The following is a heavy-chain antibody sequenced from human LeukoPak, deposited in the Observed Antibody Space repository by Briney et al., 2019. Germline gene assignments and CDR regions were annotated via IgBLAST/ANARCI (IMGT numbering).Heavy chain of an antibody. CDR3: ARDFGTTIFGVVDDSNYYGMDV. CDR1: GFTFSSYA. CDR2: LTDSGRST. D-gene: IGHD3-3*01. Sequence: GGSLRLSCAASGFTFSSYAMTWFRQAPGKGLEWVSTLTDSGRSTFYADSVKGRLTISRDNSKSTLYLQMNSLRAEDTAVYYCARDFGTTIFGVVDDSNYYGMDVWGQGTTVTVSS. V-gene: IGHV3-23*01. J-gene: IGHJ6*02.